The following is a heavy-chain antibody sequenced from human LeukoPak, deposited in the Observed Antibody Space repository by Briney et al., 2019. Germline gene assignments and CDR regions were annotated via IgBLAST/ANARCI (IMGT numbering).Heavy chain of an antibody. Sequence: GGSLRLSCAASGFTFSSYEMNWVRQAPGKGLEWVSYISSSGSTIYYADSVKGRFTISRDNAKNSLYLQMNSLRAEDTAVYYCARSRPKDALDIWGQGAMVTVSS. J-gene: IGHJ3*02. CDR1: GFTFSSYE. CDR2: ISSSGSTI. V-gene: IGHV3-48*03. CDR3: ARSRPKDALDI.